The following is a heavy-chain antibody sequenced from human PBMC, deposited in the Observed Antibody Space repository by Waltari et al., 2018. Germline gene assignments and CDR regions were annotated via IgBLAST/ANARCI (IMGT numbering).Heavy chain of an antibody. CDR2: INPHSGGT. CDR1: GYTFTGNY. D-gene: IGHD2-21*02. J-gene: IGHJ4*02. Sequence: QLQLVQSGAEVKKPGASVKVSCKAAGYTFTGNYMHWVRQAPGQGLEWMGWINPHSGGTNYAQKFQGRVTMTRDTSISTAYMELSRLRSDDTAVYYCARAWEVVTAIPNYWGQGTLVTVSS. CDR3: ARAWEVVTAIPNY. V-gene: IGHV1-2*02.